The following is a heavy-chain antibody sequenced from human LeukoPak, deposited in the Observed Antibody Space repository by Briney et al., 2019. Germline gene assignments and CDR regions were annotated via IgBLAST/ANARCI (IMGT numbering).Heavy chain of an antibody. CDR3: ARKDGYSNYGRGVY. J-gene: IGHJ4*02. Sequence: GASVKVPCKASGGTFSSYAISWVRQAPGQGLEWMGGIIPIFGTANYAQKFQGRVTITADKSTSTAYMELSSLRSEDRAVYYCARKDGYSNYGRGVYWGQGTLVTVSS. D-gene: IGHD4-11*01. CDR2: IIPIFGTA. V-gene: IGHV1-69*06. CDR1: GGTFSSYA.